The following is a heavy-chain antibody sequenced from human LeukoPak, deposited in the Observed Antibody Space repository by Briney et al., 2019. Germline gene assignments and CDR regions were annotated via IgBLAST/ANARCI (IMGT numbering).Heavy chain of an antibody. V-gene: IGHV3-21*01. CDR1: GFTFSSYS. D-gene: IGHD3-10*01. J-gene: IGHJ5*02. CDR3: ARDPYGSRKNWFDP. CDR2: ISSSSYI. Sequence: PGGSLRLSCAASGFTFSSYSMNWVRQAPGKGLEWVSSISSSSYIYYADSVKGRFTISRDNAKNSLYLQMNSLRAEDTAVYYCARDPYGSRKNWFDPWGQGTLVTVSS.